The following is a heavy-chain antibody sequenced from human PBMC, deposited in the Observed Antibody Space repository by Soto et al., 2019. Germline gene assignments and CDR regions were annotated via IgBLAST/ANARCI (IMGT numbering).Heavy chain of an antibody. D-gene: IGHD1-1*01. CDR3: ARGTTEEALDY. CDR1: GYTFTSYG. V-gene: IGHV1-18*01. Sequence: QVQLVQSGAEVKKPGASVKVSCKASGYTFTSYGISWVRQAPGQGLEWMGWISAYNGNTNYAQKFQGIGTMTTHTPTSTACMELRSLRPEDKAVYYCARGTTEEALDYWGQGTLVTVSS. CDR2: ISAYNGNT. J-gene: IGHJ4*02.